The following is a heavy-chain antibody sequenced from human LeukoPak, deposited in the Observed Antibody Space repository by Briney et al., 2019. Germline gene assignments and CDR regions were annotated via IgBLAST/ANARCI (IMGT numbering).Heavy chain of an antibody. CDR2: ISYDGSNK. D-gene: IGHD4-23*01. CDR1: RFTFSSYG. Sequence: GGSLRLSCAASRFTFSSYGMHWVRQAPGKGLEWVAVISYDGSNKYYADSVKGRFTISRDNSKNTLYLQMNSLRAEDTAIYYCARGAHKRDDYGGFFVYWGQGTLVTVSS. V-gene: IGHV3-30*03. CDR3: ARGAHKRDDYGGFFVY. J-gene: IGHJ4*02.